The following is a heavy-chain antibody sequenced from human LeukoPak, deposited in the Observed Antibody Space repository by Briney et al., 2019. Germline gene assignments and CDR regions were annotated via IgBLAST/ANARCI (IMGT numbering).Heavy chain of an antibody. D-gene: IGHD3-16*01. CDR2: INHNGNVN. Sequence: GGSLRLSCAASGCTFSSYWMNWARQAPGKGLEWVASINHNGNVNYYVDPVKGRFTISRDNAKNSLYLQMSNLRAEDTAVYFCARGGGLDVWGQGATVTVSS. CDR1: GCTFSSYW. CDR3: ARGGGLDV. V-gene: IGHV3-7*03. J-gene: IGHJ6*02.